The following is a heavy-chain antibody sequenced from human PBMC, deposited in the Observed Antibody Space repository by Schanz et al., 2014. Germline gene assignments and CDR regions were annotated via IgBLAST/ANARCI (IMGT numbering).Heavy chain of an antibody. J-gene: IGHJ3*01. CDR1: EFSFSSFG. D-gene: IGHD3-22*01. CDR2: NSSSSSTI. Sequence: EVQLVESGGGLVQPRGSLRLSCAASEFSFSSFGMNWVRQAPGKGLEWVSYNSSSSSTIYYADSVKGRFTISRDNAKNSLYLQMNRLRAEDASVYYCARGREVVAKVFDVWGQGTMVTVSS. V-gene: IGHV3-48*01. CDR3: ARGREVVAKVFDV.